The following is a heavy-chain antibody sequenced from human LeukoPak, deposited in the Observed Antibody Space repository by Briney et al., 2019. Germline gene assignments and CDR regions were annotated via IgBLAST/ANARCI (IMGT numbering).Heavy chain of an antibody. CDR3: AKCGNSGCHLIDY. CDR1: GFTFNTNA. V-gene: IGHV3-23*01. CDR2: ISGRTGGT. D-gene: IGHD5-12*01. J-gene: IGHJ4*02. Sequence: GGSLRLSCAASGFTFNTNAMSWVRQAPGKGLEWVSAISGRTGGTHYADSVRGRFTISRDNSKSTLYLQMDSLRAEDTAVYYCAKCGNSGCHLIDYWGQGTLVTVSS.